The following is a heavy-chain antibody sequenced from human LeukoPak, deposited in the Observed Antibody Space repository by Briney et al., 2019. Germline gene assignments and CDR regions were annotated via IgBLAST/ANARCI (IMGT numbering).Heavy chain of an antibody. V-gene: IGHV3-7*03. CDR1: GFTFSSYW. D-gene: IGHD3-9*01. Sequence: PGGFLRLSCAASGFTFSSYWMSWVRQAPGKGLEWVANIKQDGSEKYYVDSVKGRFTISRDNAKNSLYLQMNSLRAEDTAVYYCARDLPNYDILTGYRWFDPWGQGTLVTVSS. CDR2: IKQDGSEK. J-gene: IGHJ5*02. CDR3: ARDLPNYDILTGYRWFDP.